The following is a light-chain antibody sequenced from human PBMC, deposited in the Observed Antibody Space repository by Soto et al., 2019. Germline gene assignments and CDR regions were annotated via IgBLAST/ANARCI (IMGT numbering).Light chain of an antibody. CDR2: AAS. CDR3: QQYYRWPQT. J-gene: IGKJ1*01. CDR1: QSVNSN. V-gene: IGKV3-15*01. Sequence: ETVMAQSPATLSVSPVERATLSFRASQSVNSNLAWYQQKPGQAPRLLIYAASTRATGIPARFSGSGSGTEFTLTISSLQSEDFAVYYCQQYYRWPQTFGQGTKVDIK.